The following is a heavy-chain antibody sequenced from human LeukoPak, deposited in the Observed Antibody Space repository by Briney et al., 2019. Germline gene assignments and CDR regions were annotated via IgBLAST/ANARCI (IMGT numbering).Heavy chain of an antibody. CDR2: ISGTGGNT. V-gene: IGHV3-23*01. D-gene: IGHD5/OR15-5a*01. CDR3: AKDLRPRAPLRYFDY. Sequence: KSGGSLRLSCAASGFTFGSYAMNWVRQAPGKGLEWVSTISGTGGNTYYADSVKGRFTISRDNSKNTVYLQMNSLRVEDTAVYYCAKDLRPRAPLRYFDYWGQGALVTVSS. J-gene: IGHJ4*02. CDR1: GFTFGSYA.